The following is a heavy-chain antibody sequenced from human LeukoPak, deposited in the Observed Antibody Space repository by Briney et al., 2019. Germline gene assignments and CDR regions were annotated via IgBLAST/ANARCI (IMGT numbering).Heavy chain of an antibody. CDR3: TRQLELQNYYGMDV. CDR1: GYSFTSYW. J-gene: IGHJ6*02. V-gene: IGHV5-51*01. D-gene: IGHD1-7*01. CDR2: INPDDSDT. Sequence: GESLKISCKGSGYSFTSYWIGWVRQMPGKGLEWMGIINPDDSDTRYSPSFQGQVTISADKSISAAYLRWSSLKASDTAMYYCTRQLELQNYYGMDVWGQGTTVTVSS.